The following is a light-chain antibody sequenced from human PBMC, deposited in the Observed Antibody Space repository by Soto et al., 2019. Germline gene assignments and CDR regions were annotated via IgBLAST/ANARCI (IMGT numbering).Light chain of an antibody. CDR2: GAS. Sequence: EIVMTQSPATLSVSPGERATLSCRASQSVSNNLAWYQQKPGQAPRLLIHGASTRATGIPARFSGSGSGTEFTLTISSLLSEDFAVYYCQHQSSWPRTFGQGTKVDIK. V-gene: IGKV3-15*01. CDR1: QSVSNN. J-gene: IGKJ1*01. CDR3: QHQSSWPRT.